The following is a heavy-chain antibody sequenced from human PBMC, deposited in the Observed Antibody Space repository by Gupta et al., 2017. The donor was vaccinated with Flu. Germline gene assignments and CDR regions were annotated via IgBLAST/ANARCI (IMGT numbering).Heavy chain of an antibody. J-gene: IGHJ4*02. D-gene: IGHD6-19*01. CDR2: ISSSSSTI. CDR1: GFTFSSYS. Sequence: EVQLVESGGGLVQPGGSLRLSCAASGFTFSSYSMNWVRQAPGKGLEWVSYISSSSSTIYYADSVKGRFTISRDNAKNALYLQMNSLRDEDTAVYYCARGQQWLVRGGAYYWGQGTLVTVSS. CDR3: ARGQQWLVRGGAYY. V-gene: IGHV3-48*02.